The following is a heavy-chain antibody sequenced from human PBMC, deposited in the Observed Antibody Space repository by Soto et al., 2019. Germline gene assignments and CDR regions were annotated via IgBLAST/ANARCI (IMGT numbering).Heavy chain of an antibody. D-gene: IGHD3-22*01. CDR2: MYPDDSDI. CDR1: GYSFSFYW. Sequence: GDSLKISCKASGYSFSFYWIGWVRQMPGKGLEWMAIMYPDDSDIRYSPSFEAHVTISADKSTSTAFLQWSSLKASDTAMYYCATAYVYDFENSNYYRDAFDIWGQGTLVTVSS. V-gene: IGHV5-51*01. CDR3: ATAYVYDFENSNYYRDAFDI. J-gene: IGHJ3*02.